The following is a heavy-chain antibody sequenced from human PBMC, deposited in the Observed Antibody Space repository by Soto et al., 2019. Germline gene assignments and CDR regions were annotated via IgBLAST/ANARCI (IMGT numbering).Heavy chain of an antibody. CDR3: ARGSVDTAVFYFDY. D-gene: IGHD5-18*01. CDR1: GFTFSSYA. CDR2: ISYDGSNK. Sequence: QVQLVESGGGVVQPGRSLRLSCAASGFTFSSYAMHWVRQAPGKGLEWVAVISYDGSNKYYADSVKGRFTISRDNSKNTLYLQVNRLRAVDTAVYYCARGSVDTAVFYFDYWGQGTLVTVSS. J-gene: IGHJ4*02. V-gene: IGHV3-30-3*01.